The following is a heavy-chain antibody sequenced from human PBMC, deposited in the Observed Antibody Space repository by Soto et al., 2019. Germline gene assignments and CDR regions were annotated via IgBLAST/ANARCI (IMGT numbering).Heavy chain of an antibody. V-gene: IGHV3-30-3*01. Sequence: QVQLVESGGGVVQPGRSLRLSCAASGFTFSSYAMHWVRQAPGKGLEWVAVISYDGSNKYYPDSVKGRFTISRDNSKNTLYLQMNTVRAGDTAGYYCARDPVCGGDCCSGRYWGQGTLVTVSS. J-gene: IGHJ4*02. CDR1: GFTFSSYA. CDR2: ISYDGSNK. CDR3: ARDPVCGGDCCSGRY. D-gene: IGHD2-21*02.